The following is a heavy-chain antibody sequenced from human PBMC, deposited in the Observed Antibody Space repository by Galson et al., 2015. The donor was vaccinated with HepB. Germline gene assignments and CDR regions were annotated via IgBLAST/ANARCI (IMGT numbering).Heavy chain of an antibody. Sequence: SLRLSCAASGFTFSSYAMSWVRQAPGKGLEWVSAISGSGGSTYYADFVKGRFTISRDNSKNTLYLQMNSLRAEDTAVYYCAKDAAYCGGDCYSLNWFDPWGQGTLVTVSS. CDR3: AKDAAYCGGDCYSLNWFDP. CDR1: GFTFSSYA. J-gene: IGHJ5*02. V-gene: IGHV3-23*01. D-gene: IGHD2-21*02. CDR2: ISGSGGST.